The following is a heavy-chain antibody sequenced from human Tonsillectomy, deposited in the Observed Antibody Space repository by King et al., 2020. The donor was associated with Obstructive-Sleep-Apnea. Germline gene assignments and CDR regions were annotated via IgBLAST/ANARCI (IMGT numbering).Heavy chain of an antibody. J-gene: IGHJ6*02. V-gene: IGHV5-51*01. CDR3: ARQISYYYGMDV. Sequence: QLVQSGAEVKKPGESLKISCKGSGYSFATQWIGWVRQMPGKGLEWMGIIFPADSDTRYSPSFQGQVTISADTSISTAYLQWSSLKASDTAMHYCARQISYYYGMDVWGQGTTVTVSS. CDR1: GYSFATQW. CDR2: IFPADSDT.